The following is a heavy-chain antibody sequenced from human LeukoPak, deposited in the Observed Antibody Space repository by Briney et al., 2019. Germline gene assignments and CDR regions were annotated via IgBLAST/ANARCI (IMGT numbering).Heavy chain of an antibody. V-gene: IGHV3-9*01. CDR2: ISWNSGTI. CDR3: VKDFEGRYTRCYGPCFYGMDV. CDR1: EFTFDDYA. J-gene: IGHJ6*02. D-gene: IGHD2-2*01. Sequence: PGGSLRLSCAASEFTFDDYAMHWVRQAPGKGLEWVSAISWNSGTIGYADSVKGRFTISRDNAKNSLYLQMNSLRADDTASYYCVKDFEGRYTRCYGPCFYGMDVWGQGTTVTVSS.